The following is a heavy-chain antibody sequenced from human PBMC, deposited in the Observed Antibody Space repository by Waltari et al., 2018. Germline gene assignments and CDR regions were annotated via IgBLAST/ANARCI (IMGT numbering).Heavy chain of an antibody. CDR1: GFTFSSYE. CDR3: ARGQRLLQLPGDWFDP. D-gene: IGHD5-12*01. CDR2: ISSSGSTI. J-gene: IGHJ5*02. Sequence: EVQLVESGGGLVQPGGSLRLSCAASGFTFSSYEMNWVRQDPGKGLEWVSYISSSGSTIYYADSVNGRFTSSSDNAKNSLYLQRNSLGAEYTAVYYCARGQRLLQLPGDWFDPWGQGTLVTVSS. V-gene: IGHV3-48*03.